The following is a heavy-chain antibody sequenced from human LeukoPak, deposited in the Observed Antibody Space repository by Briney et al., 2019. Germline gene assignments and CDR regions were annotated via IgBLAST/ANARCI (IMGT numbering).Heavy chain of an antibody. CDR3: ARGGNLEN. V-gene: IGHV3-7*01. D-gene: IGHD1-14*01. J-gene: IGHJ4*02. CDR2: INEDGGER. CDR1: GFTLNRYW. Sequence: QSGGSLRLSCAASGFTLNRYWMSWVRQAPGKGLEWVANINEDGGERHYVDSVKGRFTISRDNAKNSLYLQMNSLRAEDTAVYYCARGGNLENWGGGTLVIVSS.